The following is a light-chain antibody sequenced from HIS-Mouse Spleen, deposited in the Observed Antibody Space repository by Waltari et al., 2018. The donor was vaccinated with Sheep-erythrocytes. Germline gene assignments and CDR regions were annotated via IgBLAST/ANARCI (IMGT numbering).Light chain of an antibody. Sequence: SYELTQPPSVSVSPGQTASITCSGDKLGDKYACWYQQKPGHSPVLVIYQDSKRPSGIPWRFSGSKSGNTATLTISGTQAMDEADYYCQAWDSSTVVFGGGTKLTVL. J-gene: IGLJ2*01. CDR2: QDS. CDR1: KLGDKY. CDR3: QAWDSSTVV. V-gene: IGLV3-1*01.